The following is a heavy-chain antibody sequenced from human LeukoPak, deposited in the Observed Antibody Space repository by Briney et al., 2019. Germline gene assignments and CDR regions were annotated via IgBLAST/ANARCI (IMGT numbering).Heavy chain of an antibody. D-gene: IGHD3-22*01. Sequence: GESLKVSFKGSGXSFTSYCITWVRQMPGKGLEWMGTIDPSDSYTNYSPSFQGHVTISADKSISTAYLQWSSLKASDTAMYYCAYAVGDYDSFDYWGQGTLVTVSS. CDR1: GXSFTSYC. CDR3: AYAVGDYDSFDY. CDR2: IDPSDSYT. V-gene: IGHV5-10-1*01. J-gene: IGHJ4*02.